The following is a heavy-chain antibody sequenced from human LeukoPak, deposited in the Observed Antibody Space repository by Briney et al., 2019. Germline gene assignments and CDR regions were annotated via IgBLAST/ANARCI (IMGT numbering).Heavy chain of an antibody. Sequence: PGGTLRLSCAASGFTFSSYAMSWVRQAPGKGLEWVSSISTSSSYIYYADSMKGRFTISRDNAKNSLYLQMNSLRAEDTAFYYCARDHEGAVGSTGGVDYWGQGTLVTVSS. CDR2: ISTSSSYI. CDR3: ARDHEGAVGSTGGVDY. D-gene: IGHD1-26*01. CDR1: GFTFSSYA. J-gene: IGHJ4*02. V-gene: IGHV3-21*01.